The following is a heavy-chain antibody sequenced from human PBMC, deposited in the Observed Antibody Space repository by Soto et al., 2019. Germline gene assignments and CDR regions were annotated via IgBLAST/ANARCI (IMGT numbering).Heavy chain of an antibody. Sequence: SETLSLTCTVSGGSISGYYWSWIRQPPGKGLEWIGYMYNTGSAVYNPSFKSRVTISVDTSKNQFSLKLNSVTAADTAVYYCARDLWGYCGTDCYPLDVWGQGTTVT. D-gene: IGHD2-21*02. CDR1: GGSISGYY. J-gene: IGHJ6*02. V-gene: IGHV4-59*01. CDR3: ARDLWGYCGTDCYPLDV. CDR2: MYNTGSA.